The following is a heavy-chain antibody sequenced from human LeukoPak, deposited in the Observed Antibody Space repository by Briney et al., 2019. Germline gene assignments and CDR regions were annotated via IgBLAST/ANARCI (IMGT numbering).Heavy chain of an antibody. CDR2: ISGSGGST. V-gene: IGHV3-23*01. CDR3: AKGVRRSSDYSSPVDY. J-gene: IGHJ4*02. D-gene: IGHD3-22*01. CDR1: EFTFSSYA. Sequence: SGGSLRLSCAASEFTFSSYAMGWVRQAPGKGLEWVSAISGSGGSTYYADSVKGRFTISRDNSRNTLYLQMNSLRAEDTAVYYCAKGVRRSSDYSSPVDYWGQGTLVTVSS.